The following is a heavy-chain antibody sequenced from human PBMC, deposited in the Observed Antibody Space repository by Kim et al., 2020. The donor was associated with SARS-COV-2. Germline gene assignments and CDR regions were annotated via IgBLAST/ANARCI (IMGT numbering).Heavy chain of an antibody. CDR2: ISWNSVSI. D-gene: IGHD1-26*01. J-gene: IGHJ4*02. CDR1: GFTFGDYA. V-gene: IGHV3-9*01. Sequence: GGSLRLSCAASGFTFGDYAMHWVRQAPGKGLEWVSAISWNSVSIGYADSVKGRFTISRDNAKNSLYLQMNSLRAEDTALYYCAKDMFIGLGATTFDYWGQGTLVTVSS. CDR3: AKDMFIGLGATTFDY.